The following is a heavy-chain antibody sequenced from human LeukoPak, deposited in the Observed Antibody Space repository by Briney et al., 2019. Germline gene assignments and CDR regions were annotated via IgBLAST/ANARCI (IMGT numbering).Heavy chain of an antibody. Sequence: GGSLRLSCAASGFTFSSYEMNWVRQAPGKGLEWVSYISSSSSTIYYADSVKGRFTISRDNAKNSLYLQMNSLRAEDTAVYYCARSLKYSGSYYVDYWGQGTLVTVSS. CDR2: ISSSSSTI. V-gene: IGHV3-48*01. D-gene: IGHD1-26*01. CDR3: ARSLKYSGSYYVDY. CDR1: GFTFSSYE. J-gene: IGHJ4*02.